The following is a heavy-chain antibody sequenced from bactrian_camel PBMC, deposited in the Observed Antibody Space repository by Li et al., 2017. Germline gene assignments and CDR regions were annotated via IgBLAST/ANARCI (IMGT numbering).Heavy chain of an antibody. Sequence: HVQLVESGGGSVQAGGSLTLSCEASRLAYSRYCLGWIRQAPGRELEWVSAIRTDGDKTYYSDSVKGRFSISRDNAKNTVYLQMDSLKPEDTAMYYCATRRYCTTISPAAFGNWGQGTQVTVS. CDR2: IRTDGDKT. V-gene: IGHV3-2*01. J-gene: IGHJ4*01. CDR3: ATRRYCTTISPAAFGN. D-gene: IGHD4*01. CDR1: RLAYSRYC.